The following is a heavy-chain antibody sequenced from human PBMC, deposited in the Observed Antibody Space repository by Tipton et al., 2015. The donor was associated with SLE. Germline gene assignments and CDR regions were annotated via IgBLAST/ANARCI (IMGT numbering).Heavy chain of an antibody. CDR3: ARGRSSGAFDI. D-gene: IGHD1-26*01. CDR2: KKQDGSEK. Sequence: SLRLSCAASGFTFSSYWMSWVRQAPGKGLEWVANKKQDGSEKYYVDSVKGRFTISRDNAKNSLYLQMNSLRAADTAVYYCARGRSSGAFDIWGQGTMVTVSS. CDR1: GFTFSSYW. J-gene: IGHJ3*02. V-gene: IGHV3-7*02.